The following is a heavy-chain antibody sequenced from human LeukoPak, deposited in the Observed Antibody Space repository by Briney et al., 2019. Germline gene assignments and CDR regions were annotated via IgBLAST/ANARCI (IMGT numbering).Heavy chain of an antibody. CDR3: ARGGGSYYY. V-gene: IGHV4-34*01. Sequence: SETLSLTCAVYGGSFSGYYWSWIRQPPGKGLEWIGEINHSGSTNYNPSLKSRVTISVDTSKNQFSLKLSSVTAADTAVYYCARGGGSYYYWGQGTLVTVSS. D-gene: IGHD1-26*01. CDR1: GGSFSGYY. CDR2: INHSGST. J-gene: IGHJ4*02.